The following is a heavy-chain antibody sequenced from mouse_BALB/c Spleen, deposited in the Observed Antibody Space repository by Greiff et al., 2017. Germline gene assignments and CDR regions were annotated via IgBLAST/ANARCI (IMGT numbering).Heavy chain of an antibody. V-gene: IGHV2-4-1*01. CDR1: GFSLTSYG. CDR2: IWSGGST. D-gene: IGHD2-2*01. Sequence: VKLQQSGPGLVQPSQSLSITCTVSGFSLTSYGVHWVRQSPGKGLEWLGVIWSGGSTDYNAAFISRLSISKDNSKSQVFFKMNSLQADDTAIYYCARNSWGYDGRGYYFDYWGQGTTLTVSS. CDR3: ARNSWGYDGRGYYFDY. J-gene: IGHJ2*01.